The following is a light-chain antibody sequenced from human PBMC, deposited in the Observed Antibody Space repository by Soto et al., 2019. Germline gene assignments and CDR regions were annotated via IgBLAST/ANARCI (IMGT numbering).Light chain of an antibody. J-gene: IGKJ5*01. CDR3: QQRNNWPPIN. Sequence: EIILTHSPDTLSLSPGERATLSGRSSQTVSSNYLAWCQQRPGQAPRLLIYGASNRATGIPARFSGSGSGTDFTLTIDNLQPEDFAIYYCQQRNNWPPINCGQGTRLEIK. V-gene: IGKV3-11*01. CDR2: GAS. CDR1: QTVSSNY.